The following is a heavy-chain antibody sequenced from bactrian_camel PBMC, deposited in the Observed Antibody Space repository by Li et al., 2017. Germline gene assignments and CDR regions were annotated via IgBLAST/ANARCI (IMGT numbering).Heavy chain of an antibody. J-gene: IGHJ4*01. Sequence: DVQLVESGGGSVQAGETLRLSCTASGFTFDEEDMGWYRQAPGKGLEWVSNIVSGGTTYYTDSVKGRFTSSRDNAKNTLYLQLNSLKTDDTAVYYCATNGAYDSQTYYDCRGRWSPWGQGTQVTVS. CDR2: IVSGGTT. CDR3: ATNGAYDSQTYYDCRGRWSP. D-gene: IGHD2*01. V-gene: IGHV3-1*01. CDR1: GFTFDEED.